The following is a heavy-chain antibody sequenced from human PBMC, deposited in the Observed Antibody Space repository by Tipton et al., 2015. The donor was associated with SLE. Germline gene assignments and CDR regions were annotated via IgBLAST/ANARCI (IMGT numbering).Heavy chain of an antibody. D-gene: IGHD3-3*01. CDR2: IQFDGSKT. CDR3: AQDITDFEVVTPGAFDF. CDR1: GFTFSNHG. V-gene: IGHV3-30*02. J-gene: IGHJ3*01. Sequence: SLRLSCAASGFTFSNHGLHWVRQAPGKGLEWVAFIQFDGSKTYSADSVKGRFTISRDISKNTHYLHMNSLRPEDTAVYYCAQDITDFEVVTPGAFDFWGQGTAVTVSS.